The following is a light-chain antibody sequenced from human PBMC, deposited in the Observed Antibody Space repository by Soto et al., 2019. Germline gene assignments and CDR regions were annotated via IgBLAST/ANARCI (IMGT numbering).Light chain of an antibody. Sequence: QSALTQPAFVSGSPGQSITISCSGTSSGVVSYNLVSWYQQHPGKAPKLMIYDVSKRPSGVSNRFSGSKSGNTASLTISGLQTEDEADYYCCSYAGDNTLLFGGGTKVTVL. V-gene: IGLV2-23*02. J-gene: IGLJ2*01. CDR3: CSYAGDNTLL. CDR1: SSGVVSYNL. CDR2: DVS.